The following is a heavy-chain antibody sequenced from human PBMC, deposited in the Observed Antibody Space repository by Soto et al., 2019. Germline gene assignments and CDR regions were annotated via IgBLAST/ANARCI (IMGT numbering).Heavy chain of an antibody. V-gene: IGHV1-69*01. J-gene: IGHJ3*02. CDR3: ASTSNSGDAFDI. D-gene: IGHD4-4*01. CDR2: IIPIFGTA. CDR1: GGTFSSYA. Sequence: QVQLVQSGAEVKKPGSSVKVSCKASGGTFSSYAISWVRQAPGQGLDWMGGIIPIFGTANYAQKFQGRVTITADESTSTAYMELSSLISEDTAVYYCASTSNSGDAFDIWGQGTMVTVSS.